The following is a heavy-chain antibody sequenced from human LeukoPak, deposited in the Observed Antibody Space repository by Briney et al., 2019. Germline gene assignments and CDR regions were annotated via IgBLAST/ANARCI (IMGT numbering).Heavy chain of an antibody. D-gene: IGHD1-26*01. CDR1: GGSISSYY. CDR2: IYYSGST. J-gene: IGHJ4*02. CDR3: ARGGWENFDY. Sequence: SETLSLTCTVSGGSISSYYWSWIRQPPGKGLEWIGYIYYSGSTNYNPSLKSRVTISVDTSKNQFSLKLSSVTAADTAVYYCARGGWENFDYWGQGTLVTVSS. V-gene: IGHV4-59*01.